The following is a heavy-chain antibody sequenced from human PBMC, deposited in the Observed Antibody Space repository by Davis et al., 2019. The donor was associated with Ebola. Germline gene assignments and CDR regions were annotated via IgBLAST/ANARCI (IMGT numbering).Heavy chain of an antibody. Sequence: MPSETLSLTCTVSGDSISNYYWNWTRQPPGKGLEWIGYIYYSGSTSYNPSLKSRVTISVDTSKNQFSLKLSSVTAADTAVYYCARDRGFSREYYYGMDVWGKGTTVTVSS. CDR2: IYYSGST. CDR3: ARDRGFSREYYYGMDV. J-gene: IGHJ6*04. D-gene: IGHD6-13*01. CDR1: GDSISNYY. V-gene: IGHV4-59*01.